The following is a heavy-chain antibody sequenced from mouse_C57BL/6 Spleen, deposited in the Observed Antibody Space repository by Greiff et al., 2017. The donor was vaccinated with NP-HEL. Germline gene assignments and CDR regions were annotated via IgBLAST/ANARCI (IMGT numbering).Heavy chain of an antibody. CDR3: ARKLFDY. CDR1: GFTFSDYG. V-gene: IGHV5-17*01. Sequence: EVKLQESGGGLVKPGGSLKLSCAASGFTFSDYGMHWVRQAPEKGLEWVAYISSGSSAIYYADTVKGRFTISRDNAKNTLFLQMTSLRSEDTAMYYCARKLFDYWGQGTTLTVSS. CDR2: ISSGSSAI. J-gene: IGHJ2*01.